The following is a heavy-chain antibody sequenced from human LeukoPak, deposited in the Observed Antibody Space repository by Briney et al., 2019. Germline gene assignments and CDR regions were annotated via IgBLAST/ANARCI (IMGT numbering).Heavy chain of an antibody. D-gene: IGHD5-18*01. CDR2: IIPIFGTA. J-gene: IGHJ4*02. V-gene: IGHV1-69*13. CDR3: ARRVPEVGYSYGYFDY. CDR1: GGTFSSYA. Sequence: SVKVSRKASGGTFSSYAISWVRQAPGQGLEWMGGIIPIFGTANYAQKFQGRVTITADESTSTAYMELSSLGSEDTAVYYCARRVPEVGYSYGYFDYWGQGTLVTVSS.